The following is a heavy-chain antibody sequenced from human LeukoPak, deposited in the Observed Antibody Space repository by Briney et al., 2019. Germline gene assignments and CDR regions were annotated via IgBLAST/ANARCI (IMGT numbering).Heavy chain of an antibody. J-gene: IGHJ4*02. D-gene: IGHD5-18*01. V-gene: IGHV3-7*01. CDR1: GFTFSSQW. Sequence: GGSLRLSCAASGFTFSSQWMSWVRQAPGKGLEWVANVNQGGSEKYYVDSVKGRFTISRDNAKNSLYLQMNSLRDEDTAVYYCARGGSGYSYGKIDSWGQGILVTVSS. CDR3: ARGGSGYSYGKIDS. CDR2: VNQGGSEK.